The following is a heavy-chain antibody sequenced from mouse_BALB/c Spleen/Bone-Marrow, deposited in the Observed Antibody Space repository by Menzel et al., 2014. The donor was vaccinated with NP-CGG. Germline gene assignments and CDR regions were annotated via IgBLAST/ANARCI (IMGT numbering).Heavy chain of an antibody. CDR2: IYPGDGDT. CDR3: ARRDGSTYYYAMDY. Sequence: VQLQQSGAELVRPGSSVKISCKASGYAFSNYWMNWVKQRPGQGLEWIGQIYPGDGDTNYNGKFKGKATLTADKSSSTAYMQLSSLTSEDSAVYFCARRDGSTYYYAMDYWGQGTSDTVSS. D-gene: IGHD1-1*01. CDR1: GYAFSNYW. J-gene: IGHJ4*01. V-gene: IGHV1-80*01.